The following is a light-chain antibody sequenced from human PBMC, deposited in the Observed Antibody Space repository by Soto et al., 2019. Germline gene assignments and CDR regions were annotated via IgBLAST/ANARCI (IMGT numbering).Light chain of an antibody. J-gene: IGKJ1*01. CDR2: GAS. CDR1: QSISIN. CDR3: QQYGSSLWT. Sequence: EIVLTQSPGTLSVSPGDRVTLSCRASQSISINLAWYQHKPGQAPRLLIYGASSRATGIPDRFSGSGSGTDFTLTISRLEPEDFAVYYCQQYGSSLWTFGQGTKVDIK. V-gene: IGKV3-20*01.